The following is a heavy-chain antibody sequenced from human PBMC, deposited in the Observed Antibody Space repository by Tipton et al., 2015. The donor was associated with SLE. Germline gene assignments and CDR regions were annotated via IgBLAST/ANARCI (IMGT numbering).Heavy chain of an antibody. J-gene: IGHJ6*03. V-gene: IGHV4-34*01. Sequence: LRLSCAVYGGSFSGYCWSWIRQAPGKGLEWIGEINHSGSTNYNPSLKSRVTISVDTSRNQFSLKLSSVTAADTAVYYCARQGPLWYYYYYMDVWGKGTTVTVSS. CDR2: INHSGST. CDR3: ARQGPLWYYYYYMDV. D-gene: IGHD3-10*01. CDR1: GGSFSGYC.